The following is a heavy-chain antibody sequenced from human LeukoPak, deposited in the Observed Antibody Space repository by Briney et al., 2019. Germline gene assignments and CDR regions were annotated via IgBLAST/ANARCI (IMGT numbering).Heavy chain of an antibody. CDR1: GFTVSSNY. CDR2: ISGSGGST. J-gene: IGHJ4*02. Sequence: GGSLRLSCAASGFTVSSNYMSWVRQAPGKGLEWVSAISGSGGSTYYADSVKGRFTISRDNSKNTLYLQMNSLRAEDTAVYYCAKDPDYYGSGSYYHYWGQGTLVTVSS. CDR3: AKDPDYYGSGSYYHY. D-gene: IGHD3-10*01. V-gene: IGHV3-23*01.